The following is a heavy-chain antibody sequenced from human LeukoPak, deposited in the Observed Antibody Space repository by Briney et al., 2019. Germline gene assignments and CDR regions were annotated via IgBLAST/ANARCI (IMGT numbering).Heavy chain of an antibody. CDR1: GGSFSGYY. J-gene: IGHJ4*02. Sequence: SETLSLTCAVYGGSFSGYYWSWIRQPPGKGREWIGEINHSGSTNYNPSLKSRVTISVDTSKNQFSLKLSSVTAADTAVYYCARGRRGPSIAARIPSFDYWGQGTLVTVSS. CDR2: INHSGST. CDR3: ARGRRGPSIAARIPSFDY. V-gene: IGHV4-34*01. D-gene: IGHD6-6*01.